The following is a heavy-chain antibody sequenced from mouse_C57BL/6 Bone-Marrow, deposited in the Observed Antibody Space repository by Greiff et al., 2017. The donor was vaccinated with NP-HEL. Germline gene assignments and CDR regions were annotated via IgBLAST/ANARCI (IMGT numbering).Heavy chain of an antibody. J-gene: IGHJ3*01. CDR1: GFTFSSYA. CDR3: ARDRGYYKIFAD. Sequence: EVKLVESGAGLVKPGASLKLSCAASGFTFSSYAMSWVRQTPEQRLEWVATISHGGSYTYYPDNVKGPFTISRDNAKNHLYLQMSHLKSEDTAVYFCARDRGYYKIFADWGPGTLVTVSA. V-gene: IGHV5-4*01. D-gene: IGHD2-12*01. CDR2: ISHGGSYT.